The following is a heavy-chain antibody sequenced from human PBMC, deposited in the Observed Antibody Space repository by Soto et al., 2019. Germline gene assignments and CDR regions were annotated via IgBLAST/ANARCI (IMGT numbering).Heavy chain of an antibody. V-gene: IGHV3-21*01. Sequence: PSETLSLSCAASGFTFSSYSMNWVRQAPGKGLEWVSSISSSSSYIYYADSVKGRFTISRDNAKNSLYLQMNSLRAEDTAVYYCARDSGVVVPAAMDVWGQGTTVTVSS. CDR1: GFTFSSYS. J-gene: IGHJ6*02. CDR3: ARDSGVVVPAAMDV. CDR2: ISSSSSYI. D-gene: IGHD2-2*01.